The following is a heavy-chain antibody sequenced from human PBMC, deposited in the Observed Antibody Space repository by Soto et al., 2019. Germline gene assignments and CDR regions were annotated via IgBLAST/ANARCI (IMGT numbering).Heavy chain of an antibody. CDR1: GFTFSSYA. V-gene: IGHV3-30-3*01. CDR2: ISYDGSNK. CDR3: ARAGGANYYYYGMDV. Sequence: ESGGGVVQPGRSLRLSCAASGFTFSSYAMHWVRQAPGKGLEWVAVISYDGSNKYYADSVKGRFTISRDNSKNTLYLQMNSLRAEDTAVYYCARAGGANYYYYGMDVWGQGPTVTVSS. D-gene: IGHD3-16*01. J-gene: IGHJ6*02.